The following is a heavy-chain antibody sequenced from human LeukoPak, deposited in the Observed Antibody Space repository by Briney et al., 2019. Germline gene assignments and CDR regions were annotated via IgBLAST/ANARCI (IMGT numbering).Heavy chain of an antibody. CDR3: ARELRLGRYSNYFYSPYYYYYGMDV. Sequence: ASVKVSCKASGYTFTSYDINWVRQATGQGLEWMGWMNPNSGNTGYAQKFQGRVTMTRNTSISTAYMELSSLRSEDTAVYYCARELRLGRYSNYFYSPYYYYYGMDVWGQGTTVTVSS. D-gene: IGHD4-11*01. CDR1: GYTFTSYD. V-gene: IGHV1-8*01. CDR2: MNPNSGNT. J-gene: IGHJ6*02.